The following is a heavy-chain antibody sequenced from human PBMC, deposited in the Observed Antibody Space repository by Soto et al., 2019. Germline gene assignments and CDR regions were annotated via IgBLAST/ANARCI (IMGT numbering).Heavy chain of an antibody. V-gene: IGHV1-18*04. CDR3: ARGSPWIPTNWFDP. J-gene: IGHJ5*02. CDR1: GYTFTSYA. D-gene: IGHD5-18*01. CDR2: ISAYNGNT. Sequence: ASVKVSCKASGYTFTSYAITWVRQAPGQGLEWMGWISAYNGNTNYAQKLQGRVTMTTDTSTSTAYMELRSLRSDDTAVYYCARGSPWIPTNWFDPWGQGTLVTVSS.